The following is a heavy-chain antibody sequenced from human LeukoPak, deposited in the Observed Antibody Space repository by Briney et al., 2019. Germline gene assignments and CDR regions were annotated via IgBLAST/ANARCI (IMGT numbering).Heavy chain of an antibody. CDR1: GFTFSSYW. D-gene: IGHD4-23*01. CDR2: IKQDGSKK. CDR3: AKQGVTRDAFDM. J-gene: IGHJ3*02. V-gene: IGHV3-7*05. Sequence: PGGSLRLSCAASGFTFSSYWMKWVRQAPGKGLEWVANIKQDGSKKYYVDSVKGRFTISRENAKNSLYLQMNSLRAEDTAIYYCAKQGVTRDAFDMWGQGTMVTVSS.